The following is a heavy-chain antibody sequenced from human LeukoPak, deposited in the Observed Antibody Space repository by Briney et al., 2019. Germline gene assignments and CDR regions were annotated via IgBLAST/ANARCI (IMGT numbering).Heavy chain of an antibody. CDR3: ARYDILTSLFDP. D-gene: IGHD3-9*01. CDR1: GGSISSGGYS. V-gene: IGHV4-30-2*01. CDR2: IYHSGST. Sequence: PSQTLSLTCAVSGGSISSGGYSWSWIRQPPGQGLEWIRYIYHSGSTYYNPSLKSRVTISVDRSKNRFSLKLSSVTAADTAVYYCARYDILTSLFDPWGQGTLVTVSS. J-gene: IGHJ5*02.